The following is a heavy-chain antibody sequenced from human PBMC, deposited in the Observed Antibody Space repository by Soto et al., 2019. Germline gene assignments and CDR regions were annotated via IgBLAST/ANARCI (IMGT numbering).Heavy chain of an antibody. J-gene: IGHJ6*02. CDR1: GFTVSSNY. D-gene: IGHD3-3*01. CDR3: ARDSGLTIFGVVIMGALDV. CDR2: IYSGGST. V-gene: IGHV3-53*01. Sequence: GGSLRLSCAASGFTVSSNYMNWVRQAPGKGLEWVSVIYSGGSTYYADSVKGRFTISRDNSKNTVYLQMNSLRDEDTAVYYCARDSGLTIFGVVIMGALDVWGQGTTVTVSS.